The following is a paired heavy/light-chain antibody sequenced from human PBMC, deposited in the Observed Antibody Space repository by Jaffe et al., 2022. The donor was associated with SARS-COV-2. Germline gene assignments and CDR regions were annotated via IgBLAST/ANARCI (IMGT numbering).Light chain of an antibody. CDR3: QTWGAGRV. V-gene: IGLV4-69*01. Sequence: QLVLTQLPSASASLGASVKLTCTLSSGYSDYAIAWHQQQPERGPRYLMKVNSDGSHNKGDGIPDRFSGSSSGAERYLTISSLQSEDEADYYCQTWGAGRVFGGGTRLTVL. J-gene: IGLJ3*02. CDR1: SGYSDYA. CDR2: VNSDGSH.
Heavy chain of an antibody. Sequence: EVQLVESGGGLVQRGGSLRLSCAASRITFSETNLNWVRQRPGKGLEWVAYINTRSTTIYYADSAKGRFTISRDNAKNSLYLQMNSLRAEDTAVYYCARDDYGEMDVWGKGTTVTVSS. CDR3: ARDDYGEMDV. CDR1: RITFSETN. J-gene: IGHJ6*04. CDR2: INTRSTTI. D-gene: IGHD4-17*01. V-gene: IGHV3-48*01.